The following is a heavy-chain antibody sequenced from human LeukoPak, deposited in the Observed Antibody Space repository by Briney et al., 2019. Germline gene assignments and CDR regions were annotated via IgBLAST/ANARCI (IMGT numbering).Heavy chain of an antibody. V-gene: IGHV1-46*01. CDR3: ARAHRSYYYDSSGYSPYGMDV. CDR1: GYTFTSYY. Sequence: LGASAKVSCKASGYTFTSYYMHWVRQAPGQGLEWMGIINPSGGSTSYAQKFQGRVTMTRDTSTSTVYMELSSLRSEDTAVYYCARAHRSYYYDSSGYSPYGMDVWGQGTTVTVSS. D-gene: IGHD3-22*01. CDR2: INPSGGST. J-gene: IGHJ6*02.